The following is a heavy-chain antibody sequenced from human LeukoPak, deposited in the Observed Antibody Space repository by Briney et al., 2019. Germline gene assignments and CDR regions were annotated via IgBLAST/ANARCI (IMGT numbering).Heavy chain of an antibody. Sequence: KASETLSLTCAVHGGSFSGFYWTWMRQPPGKGPEWMGEINHSRGTGYNSSLRSRVTISQDTSKTQFSLKLLSVTAADTAVYYCARGLGEGYPDTWGKGTLVIVSS. V-gene: IGHV4-34*01. D-gene: IGHD1-1*01. CDR2: INHSRGT. J-gene: IGHJ5*02. CDR1: GGSFSGFY. CDR3: ARGLGEGYPDT.